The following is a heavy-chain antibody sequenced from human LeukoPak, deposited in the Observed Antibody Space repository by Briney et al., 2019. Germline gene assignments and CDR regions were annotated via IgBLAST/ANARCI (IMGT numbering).Heavy chain of an antibody. V-gene: IGHV3-74*01. D-gene: IGHD6-6*01. CDR3: ARGLSGYASSLGY. CDR1: GFTFTSYW. CDR2: INSDGSGT. Sequence: GGSLRLSCAASGFTFTSYWVHWVRQAPGKGLVWVSRINSDGSGTIYADSVKGRFTISRDNAKNTLYLQMNSLRAEDTAVYYCARGLSGYASSLGYWGQGTLVTVSA. J-gene: IGHJ4*02.